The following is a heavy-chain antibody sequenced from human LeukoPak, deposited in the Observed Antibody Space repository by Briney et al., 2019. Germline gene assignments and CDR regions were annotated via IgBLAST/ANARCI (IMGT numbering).Heavy chain of an antibody. J-gene: IGHJ4*02. CDR2: IKQDGSEK. CDR1: GFTVSSNY. V-gene: IGHV3-7*01. Sequence: GGSLRLSCAASGFTVSSNYMTWVRQAPGKGLEWVANIKQDGSEKYYVDSVKGRFTISRDNAKNSLYLQMNSLRAEDTAVYYCARSHRTKIVGATSFDYWGQGTLVTVSS. CDR3: ARSHRTKIVGATSFDY. D-gene: IGHD1-26*01.